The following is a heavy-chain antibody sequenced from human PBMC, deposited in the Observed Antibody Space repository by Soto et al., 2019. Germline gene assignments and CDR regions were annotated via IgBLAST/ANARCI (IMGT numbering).Heavy chain of an antibody. Sequence: EVQLVESGGGLVEPGRSLRLSCVASGFTFDDYAMHWVRQPPGKGLEWVSGITWNGGSIGYADSVKGRFTIPRDNGKNSMYLQMNSLRTGDTALYYCTKVGQGVVLATTAQTGDAFDVWGQGTMVTVSS. CDR1: GFTFDDYA. D-gene: IGHD1-1*01. V-gene: IGHV3-9*01. CDR2: ITWNGGSI. J-gene: IGHJ3*01. CDR3: TKVGQGVVLATTAQTGDAFDV.